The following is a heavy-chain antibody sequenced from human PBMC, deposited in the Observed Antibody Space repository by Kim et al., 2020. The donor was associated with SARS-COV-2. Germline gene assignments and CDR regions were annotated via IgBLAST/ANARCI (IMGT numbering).Heavy chain of an antibody. CDR3: ARDLDYYAPGGMDV. Sequence: AQKFQGRVTITADKSTSTAYMELSSLRSEDTAVYYCARDLDYYAPGGMDVWGQGTTVTVSS. V-gene: IGHV1-69*04. J-gene: IGHJ6*02. D-gene: IGHD3-10*01.